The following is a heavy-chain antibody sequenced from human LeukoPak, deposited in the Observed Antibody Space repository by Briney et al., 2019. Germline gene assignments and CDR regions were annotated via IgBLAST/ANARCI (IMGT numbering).Heavy chain of an antibody. V-gene: IGHV3-23*01. CDR3: ARDRPYHKRSNYFDY. CDR2: ISGSGGST. J-gene: IGHJ4*02. D-gene: IGHD2-2*01. Sequence: GGSLRLSCAASGFTFSSYAMSWVRQAPGKGLEWVSAISGSGGSTYYADSVKGRFTISRDNSKNTLYLQMNSLRAEDTAVYYCARDRPYHKRSNYFDYWGQGTLVTVSS. CDR1: GFTFSSYA.